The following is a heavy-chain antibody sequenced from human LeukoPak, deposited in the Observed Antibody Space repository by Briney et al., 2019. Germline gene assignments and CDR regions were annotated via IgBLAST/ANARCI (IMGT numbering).Heavy chain of an antibody. Sequence: GASLKISCKGSGYSFTSYWIGWVRQMPGKGLEWMGFIYAGDSDTRYSPSFQGQVTISVDKSLSTAYLLWSSLKASDTAMYYCARHGLYDSSGYYWFYWGQGTLVTVSS. CDR1: GYSFTSYW. V-gene: IGHV5-51*01. CDR2: IYAGDSDT. J-gene: IGHJ4*02. CDR3: ARHGLYDSSGYYWFY. D-gene: IGHD3-22*01.